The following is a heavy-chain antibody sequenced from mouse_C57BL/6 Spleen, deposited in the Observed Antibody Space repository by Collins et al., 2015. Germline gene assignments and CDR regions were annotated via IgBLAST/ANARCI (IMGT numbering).Heavy chain of an antibody. V-gene: IGHV1S34*01. J-gene: IGHJ4*01. CDR3: ARGGDYDVYYAMDY. CDR2: ISCYNGAT. Sequence: LVKTGASVKISCKASGYSFTAYYVHWVKQSHGKSLEWIGYISCYNGATSYNQKFKGKATFTVDTSSSTAYMQFNSLTSEDSAVYYCARGGDYDVYYAMDYWGQGTSVTVSS. CDR1: GYSFTAYY. D-gene: IGHD2-4*01.